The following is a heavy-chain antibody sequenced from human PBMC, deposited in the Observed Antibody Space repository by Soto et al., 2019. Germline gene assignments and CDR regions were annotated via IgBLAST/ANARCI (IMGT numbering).Heavy chain of an antibody. CDR1: GYTFTSYG. V-gene: IGHV1-18*01. J-gene: IGHJ5*02. CDR3: ARVGCISTSCYFSSDGRGWFDP. CDR2: ISAYNGNT. D-gene: IGHD2-2*01. Sequence: ASVKVSCKASGYTFTSYGISWVRQAPGQGLEWMGWISAYNGNTNYAQKLQGRVTMTTDTSTSTAYMELRSLRSDDTAVYYCARVGCISTSCYFSSDGRGWFDPWGQGTLVTVSS.